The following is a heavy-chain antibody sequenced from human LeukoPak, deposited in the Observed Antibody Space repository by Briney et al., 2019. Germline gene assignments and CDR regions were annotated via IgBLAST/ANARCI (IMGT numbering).Heavy chain of an antibody. D-gene: IGHD3-22*01. CDR3: AHRRGYYYDSTGYSPFDP. Sequence: KESGPTPVKPTQTLTLTCTFSGFSLTTSAVGVAWIRQPPGKALEWLALIYWDDDKRYSPSLKSRLTITKDTSKNQVVLTMTNMDPVDTATYYCAHRRGYYYDSTGYSPFDPWGQGALVTVSS. J-gene: IGHJ5*02. V-gene: IGHV2-5*02. CDR2: IYWDDDK. CDR1: GFSLTTSAVG.